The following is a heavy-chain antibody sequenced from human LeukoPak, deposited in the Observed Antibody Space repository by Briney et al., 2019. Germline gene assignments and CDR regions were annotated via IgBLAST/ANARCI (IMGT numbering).Heavy chain of an antibody. D-gene: IGHD2-2*01. CDR1: GYTFTSYV. Sequence: ASVTVSCMASGYTFTSYVISWVRQAPGQGLEWMGWISAYNGNKNYAQKLQGRVTMTTDTSTSTAYMELRSLRSDDTAVYYCARDIVVVPAAIYYYYYGMDVWGKGTTVTVSS. CDR3: ARDIVVVPAAIYYYYYGMDV. V-gene: IGHV1-18*04. J-gene: IGHJ6*04. CDR2: ISAYNGNK.